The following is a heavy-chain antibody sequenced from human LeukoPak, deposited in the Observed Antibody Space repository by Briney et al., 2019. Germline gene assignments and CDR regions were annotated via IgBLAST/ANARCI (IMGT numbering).Heavy chain of an antibody. CDR2: INPNSGGT. J-gene: IGHJ4*02. V-gene: IGHV1-2*02. D-gene: IGHD3-16*01. CDR3: ARDGMRRFGYYFDY. Sequence: ASVKVSCKASGYTFTSYDINWVRQATGQGLEWMGWINPNSGGTNYAQKFQGRVTMTRDTSISTAYMELSRLRSDDTAVYYCARDGMRRFGYYFDYWGQGTLVTVSP. CDR1: GYTFTSYD.